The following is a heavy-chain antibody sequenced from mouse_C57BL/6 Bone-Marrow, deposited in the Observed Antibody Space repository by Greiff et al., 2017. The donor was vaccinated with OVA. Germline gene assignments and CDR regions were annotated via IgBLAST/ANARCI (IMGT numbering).Heavy chain of an antibody. CDR2: ISDGGSYT. J-gene: IGHJ4*01. CDR1: GFTFSSYA. Sequence: EVQRVESGGGLVKPGGSLKLSCAASGFTFSSYAMSWVRQTPEKRLEWVATISDGGSYTYYPDNVKGRFTISRDNAKNNLYLQMSHLKSEDTAMYYCARDTMVTAYYAMDYWGQGTSVTVSS. V-gene: IGHV5-4*01. D-gene: IGHD2-1*01. CDR3: ARDTMVTAYYAMDY.